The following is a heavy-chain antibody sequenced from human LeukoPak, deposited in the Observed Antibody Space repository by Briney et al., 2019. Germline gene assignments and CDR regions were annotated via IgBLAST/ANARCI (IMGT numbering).Heavy chain of an antibody. D-gene: IGHD4-17*01. CDR3: AKDADDYVSYFDY. V-gene: IGHV3-23*01. CDR1: GFTFSSYA. Sequence: GGSLRLSCAASGFTFSSYAMTWVRQAPGKGLEWVSGISYSGGTKYYADSVKGRFTISRDNSKNTLYLQMNSLRAEDTAVYYCAKDADDYVSYFDYWGQGTLVTVSS. CDR2: ISYSGGTK. J-gene: IGHJ4*02.